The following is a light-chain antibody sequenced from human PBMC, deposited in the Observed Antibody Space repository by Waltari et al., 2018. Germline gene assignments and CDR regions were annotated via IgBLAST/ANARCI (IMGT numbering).Light chain of an antibody. Sequence: LTQSPATLSLPPGQRPTLSCRASQSISRYLAWYQQKPGQAPRLLIYGASTRATGIPDRFSGSGSGTDFSLTISGLEPEDSAVYYCQHHFRLPATFGQGTKVEIK. CDR1: QSISRY. J-gene: IGKJ1*01. CDR3: QHHFRLPAT. CDR2: GAS. V-gene: IGKV3-20*01.